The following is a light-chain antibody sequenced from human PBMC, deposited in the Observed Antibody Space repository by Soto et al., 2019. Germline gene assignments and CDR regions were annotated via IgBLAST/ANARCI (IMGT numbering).Light chain of an antibody. V-gene: IGKV1-27*01. Sequence: DIQMTQSPSSLSASVGDRVTITCRASQDIRDYLVWYEQRPGKVPSLLIYAASTLQSGVPSRFSGSGFGTDFTLTISSLQSEDVATYYCQKYGSAPYTFGTGTKVDLK. CDR3: QKYGSAPYT. CDR2: AAS. J-gene: IGKJ3*01. CDR1: QDIRDY.